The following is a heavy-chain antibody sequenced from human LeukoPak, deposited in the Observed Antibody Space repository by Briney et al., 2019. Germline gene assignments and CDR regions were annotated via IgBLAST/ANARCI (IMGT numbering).Heavy chain of an antibody. V-gene: IGHV3-33*08. D-gene: IGHD2-15*01. CDR2: IWYDGSNK. J-gene: IGHJ4*02. Sequence: GGSLRLSCAASGFTFSSYWMSWVRQAPGKGLEWVAVIWYDGSNKYYADSVKGRFTISRDNSKNTLYLQMNSLRAEDTAVYYCAGGYCSGGSCYRSVGYWGQGALVTVSS. CDR3: AGGYCSGGSCYRSVGY. CDR1: GFTFSSYW.